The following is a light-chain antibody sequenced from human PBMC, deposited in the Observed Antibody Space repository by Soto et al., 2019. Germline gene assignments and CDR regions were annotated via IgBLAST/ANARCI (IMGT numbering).Light chain of an antibody. CDR3: QQYDYSRT. CDR2: DVS. V-gene: IGKV1-5*01. J-gene: IGKJ1*01. Sequence: DVQMTQSPSTLSASVGDSVTITCRASQSIAASLAWYQLKPGEAPKLLIYDVSNLESGVPSRFSGSGYGTEFSLTIRSLHPDDFATYYCQQYDYSRTFGQGTKVEIK. CDR1: QSIAAS.